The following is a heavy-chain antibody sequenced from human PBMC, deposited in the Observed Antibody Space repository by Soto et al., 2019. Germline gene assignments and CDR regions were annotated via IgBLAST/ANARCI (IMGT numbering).Heavy chain of an antibody. CDR2: IHYSGTT. D-gene: IGHD6-13*01. Sequence: KSSETLSLTCTVSGGSMRNYFWTWIPQPPGKGLEWIGYIHYSGTTSFFPSYNPSLRSRVTISEDTSKNQFSLKLLSVTTADTAVYFCAAGEASSRNLAPYYLDFWGQGTLVTVSS. CDR3: AAGEASSRNLAPYYLDF. V-gene: IGHV4-59*01. J-gene: IGHJ4*02. CDR1: GGSMRNYF.